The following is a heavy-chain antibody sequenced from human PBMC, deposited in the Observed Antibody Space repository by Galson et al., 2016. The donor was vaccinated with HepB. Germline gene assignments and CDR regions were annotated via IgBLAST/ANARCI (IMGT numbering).Heavy chain of an antibody. D-gene: IGHD2-21*01. CDR3: ARGEHTVDS. Sequence: TLSLPCTVPTGSLTYYYWNWIRQPAGKGLEWIGRAVIGGDTNYNPSLKSRVTMSIDTSKEQLSLRLTSVTAADTAVYCCARGEHTVDSWFQGTLVTASS. J-gene: IGHJ4*02. V-gene: IGHV4-4*07. CDR1: TGSLTYYY. CDR2: AVIGGDT.